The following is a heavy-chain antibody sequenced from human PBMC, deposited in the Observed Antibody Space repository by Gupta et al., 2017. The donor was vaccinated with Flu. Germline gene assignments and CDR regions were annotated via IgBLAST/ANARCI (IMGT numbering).Heavy chain of an antibody. CDR2: ISTYNDNT. Sequence: QVQLVQSGDEVKKPEASVKVSCKASGYTFTSYGISWVRQAPGQGLEWMGWISTYNDNTNYAQKFQGRVTMTTDTSTSIAYMELRSLRSDDTAVYYCARDPLPGYSSSWYSDYWGQGTLVTVSS. J-gene: IGHJ4*02. CDR1: GYTFTSYG. D-gene: IGHD6-13*01. V-gene: IGHV1-18*01. CDR3: ARDPLPGYSSSWYSDY.